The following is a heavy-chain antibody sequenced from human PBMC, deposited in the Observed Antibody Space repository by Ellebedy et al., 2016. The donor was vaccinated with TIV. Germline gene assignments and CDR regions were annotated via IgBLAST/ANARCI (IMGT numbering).Heavy chain of an antibody. CDR3: ATSGIYDTGGDYEIDFDY. CDR1: GFTFSSYA. J-gene: IGHJ4*02. Sequence: GGSLRLSXAASGFTFSSYAMNWVRQAPGKGLEWVSTISGRGGSSYYADSVKGRFTISRDNSKNTLYLQLNSLRAEDTAVYYCATSGIYDTGGDYEIDFDYWGQGTLVAVSS. CDR2: ISGRGGSS. V-gene: IGHV3-23*01. D-gene: IGHD3-22*01.